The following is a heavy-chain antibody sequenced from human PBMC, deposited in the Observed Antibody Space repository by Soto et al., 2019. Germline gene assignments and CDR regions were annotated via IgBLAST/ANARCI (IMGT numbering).Heavy chain of an antibody. D-gene: IGHD1-1*01. CDR1: GFSFNSYA. CDR3: ARETPHERYFHYYYGMDV. CDR2: MSSDGTNK. J-gene: IGHJ6*02. Sequence: PGGSLRLSCKASGFSFNSYAMHWVRQAPGKGLEWVAVMSSDGTNKYYTDSVKGRFTISRDDSKNTFFLRMNSLRAQDTAVYYCARETPHERYFHYYYGMDVWGQGTTVTVSS. V-gene: IGHV3-30-3*01.